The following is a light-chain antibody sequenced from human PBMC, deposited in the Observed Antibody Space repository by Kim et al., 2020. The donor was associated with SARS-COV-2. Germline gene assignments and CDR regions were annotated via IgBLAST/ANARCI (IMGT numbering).Light chain of an antibody. CDR1: LSVRGN. Sequence: SVCPGRRATHPCRANLSVRGNLASYQQEPGQAPRLLSYGACDRDNCIPSRCKGSGEGTEFNLTNSRLQSEDFAVYSCQQYNNWADTFGEGTKVEI. CDR2: GAC. J-gene: IGKJ2*01. V-gene: IGKV3-15*01. CDR3: QQYNNWADT.